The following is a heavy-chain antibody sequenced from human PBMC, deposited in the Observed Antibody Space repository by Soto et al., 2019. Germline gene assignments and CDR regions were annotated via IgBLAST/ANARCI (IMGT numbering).Heavy chain of an antibody. CDR1: GGSISSGGYY. CDR3: AHTRYFDFGEWRNGMDV. CDR2: IYYSGST. J-gene: IGHJ6*02. D-gene: IGHD3-9*01. V-gene: IGHV4-31*03. Sequence: SETLSLTCTVSGGSISSGGYYWSWIRQHPGKGLEWIGYIYYSGSTYYNPSLKSRVTISVDTSKNQFSLKLSSVTAADTATYYCAHTRYFDFGEWRNGMDVWGQGTTVTVSS.